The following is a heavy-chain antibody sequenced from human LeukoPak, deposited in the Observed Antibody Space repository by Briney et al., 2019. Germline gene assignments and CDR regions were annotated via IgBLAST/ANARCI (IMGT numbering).Heavy chain of an antibody. V-gene: IGHV3-23*01. J-gene: IGHJ4*02. CDR3: AKGEGYSYGLQDY. D-gene: IGHD5-18*01. Sequence: EGSLRLSCAASGFTFSSYAMRWVRQAPGKGLEWVSGISGSGGSTHYADSVKGRFTISRDNSKNTLYLQMNSLRAEDTAVYYCAKGEGYSYGLQDYWGQGTLVTVSS. CDR2: ISGSGGST. CDR1: GFTFSSYA.